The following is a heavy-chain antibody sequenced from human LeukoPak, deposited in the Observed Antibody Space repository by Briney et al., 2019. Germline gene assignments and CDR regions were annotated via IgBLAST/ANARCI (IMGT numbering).Heavy chain of an antibody. V-gene: IGHV4-34*01. CDR2: INHSGST. J-gene: IGHJ6*03. CDR3: ASVDTAMVNYYYYMDV. D-gene: IGHD5-18*01. Sequence: SETLSLTCAVYGGSFSGYYWSWIRQPPGKGLEWIGEINHSGSTNYNPSLKGRVTISVDTSKNQFSLKLSSVTAADTAVYYCASVDTAMVNYYYYMDVWGKGTTVTVSS. CDR1: GGSFSGYY.